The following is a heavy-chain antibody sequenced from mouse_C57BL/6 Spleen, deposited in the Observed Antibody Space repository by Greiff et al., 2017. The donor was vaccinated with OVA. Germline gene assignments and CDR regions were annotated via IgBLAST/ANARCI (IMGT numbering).Heavy chain of an antibody. CDR3: ATGTGDYFDY. Sequence: EVHLVESGGGLVKPGGSLKLSCAASGFTFSDYGMHWVRQAPEKGLEWVAYISSGSSTIYYADTVKGRFTISRDNAKNTLFLQMTSLRSEDTAMYYCATGTGDYFDYWGQGTTLTVSS. J-gene: IGHJ2*01. V-gene: IGHV5-17*01. CDR1: GFTFSDYG. D-gene: IGHD4-1*01. CDR2: ISSGSSTI.